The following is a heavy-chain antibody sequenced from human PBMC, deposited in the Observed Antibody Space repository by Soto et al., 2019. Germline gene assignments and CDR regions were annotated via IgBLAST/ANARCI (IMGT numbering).Heavy chain of an antibody. CDR1: GSSVTTYN. J-gene: IGHJ3*01. CDR3: ATGGGGLDV. CDR2: ISGYSGNA. Sequence: QVQLVQSGAEVKRPGATVKVSCKASGSSVTTYNINWVRQAPGQGLEWMGCISGYSGNAHYSQKLQDRVTMTTDTSTTTAYMELRSLRSDDTALYYCATGGGGLDVWGQGTMVTVSS. V-gene: IGHV1-18*01. D-gene: IGHD2-15*01.